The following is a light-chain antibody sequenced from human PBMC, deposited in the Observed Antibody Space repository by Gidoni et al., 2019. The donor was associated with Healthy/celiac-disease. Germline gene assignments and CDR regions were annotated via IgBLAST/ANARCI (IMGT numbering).Light chain of an antibody. CDR3: QQSYSTLALT. CDR1: QSISSY. J-gene: IGKJ4*01. V-gene: IGKV1-39*01. Sequence: DIHMTQSPSSLSASVGDRVTITCRASQSISSYLNWYQQKPGKAPKLLIYAASSLQSGVLSRCSGSGSGTDFTLTISSLQPEDVATYYCQQSYSTLALTFGGGTKVEIK. CDR2: AAS.